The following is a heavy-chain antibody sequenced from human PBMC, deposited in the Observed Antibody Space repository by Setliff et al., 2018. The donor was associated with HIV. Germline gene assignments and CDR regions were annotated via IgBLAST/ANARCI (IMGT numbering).Heavy chain of an antibody. J-gene: IGHJ4*02. CDR1: GYSISSGYY. CDR2: IYHSGST. Sequence: LSLTCTVSGYSISSGYYWGWIRQPPGKGLEWVGSIYHSGSTYYNPSLKSRVTISVDTSKNQFSLKLSSVTAADTAVYYCARTPEPIGIVGARGIDYWGQGTLVTVSS. CDR3: ARTPEPIGIVGARGIDY. V-gene: IGHV4-38-2*02. D-gene: IGHD1-26*01.